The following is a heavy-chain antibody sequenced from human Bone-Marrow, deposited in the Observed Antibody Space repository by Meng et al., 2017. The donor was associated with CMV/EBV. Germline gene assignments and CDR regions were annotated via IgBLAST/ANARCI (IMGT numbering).Heavy chain of an antibody. CDR3: ARGATRYLYSSSSGGDWFDP. J-gene: IGHJ5*02. CDR2: INPNSGGT. Sequence: QVQLVQSGXEVKKXXXSVKVSCXASGYTXTGYYMHWVRQAPGQGLEWMGWINPNSGGTNYAQKFQGRVTMTRDTSISTAYMELSRLRSDDTAVYYCARGATRYLYSSSSGGDWFDPWGHGTLVTVSS. V-gene: IGHV1-2*02. CDR1: GYTXTGYY. D-gene: IGHD6-6*01.